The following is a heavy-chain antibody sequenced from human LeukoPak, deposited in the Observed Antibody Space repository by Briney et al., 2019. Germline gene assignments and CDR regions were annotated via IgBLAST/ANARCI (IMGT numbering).Heavy chain of an antibody. J-gene: IGHJ4*02. CDR2: ISGSGGST. V-gene: IGHV3-23*01. CDR1: GFTFSSYG. CDR3: AKGRWAVLSIDY. Sequence: GSLRLSCAASGFTFSSYGMSWVRQAPGKGLEWVSAISGSGGSTYYADSVKGRFTISRDNSKNTLHLQMNSLRAEDTAVYYCAKGRWAVLSIDYWGQGTLVTVSS. D-gene: IGHD3-16*01.